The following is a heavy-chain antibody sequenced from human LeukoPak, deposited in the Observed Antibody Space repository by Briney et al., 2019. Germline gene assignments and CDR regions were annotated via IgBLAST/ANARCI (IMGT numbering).Heavy chain of an antibody. CDR2: INSDGSWT. V-gene: IGHV3-74*01. D-gene: IGHD2-2*01. CDR3: VSFYGTY. J-gene: IGHJ4*02. Sequence: GGSLRLSCAASGNYWMHWVRQAPGKGLVWVSHINSDGSWTGYADSVKGRFTISKDNAKNMVYLHMNSLRVDGTAVYYCVSFYGTYWGRGTLVSVSS. CDR1: GNYW.